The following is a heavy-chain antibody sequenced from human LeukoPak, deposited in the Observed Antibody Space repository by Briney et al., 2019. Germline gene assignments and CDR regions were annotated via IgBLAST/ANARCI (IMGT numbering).Heavy chain of an antibody. CDR3: ARRKRGSGGPFDY. CDR2: MDYSGST. Sequence: SETLSLTCTVSGGSISDYYWTWIRQSPGTGLEWIGYMDYSGSTAYNPSLKSRVTISIDTSKKQFSLELSSVAAADTAIYFCARRKRGSGGPFDYWGQGTLVTVSS. J-gene: IGHJ4*02. V-gene: IGHV4-59*08. CDR1: GGSISDYY. D-gene: IGHD6-19*01.